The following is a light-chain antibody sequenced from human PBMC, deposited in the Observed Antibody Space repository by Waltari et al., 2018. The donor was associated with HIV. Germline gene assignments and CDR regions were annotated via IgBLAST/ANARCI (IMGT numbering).Light chain of an antibody. CDR2: EGR. V-gene: IGLV3-21*02. J-gene: IGLJ3*02. Sequence: SYVLTQPPSVSVAPGQTARTTCGGDNIGSKSVHWYQQMTGRAPVLVVYEGRDRPSGIPERSSGSNAGNTATLTISRVEAGDEADYYCQVWISPNDLLNWVFGGGTKLTVL. CDR1: NIGSKS. CDR3: QVWISPNDLLNWV.